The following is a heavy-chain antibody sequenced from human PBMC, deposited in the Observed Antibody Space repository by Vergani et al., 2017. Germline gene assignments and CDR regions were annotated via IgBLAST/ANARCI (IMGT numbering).Heavy chain of an antibody. CDR1: GFSFTCYG. D-gene: IGHD3-10*01. J-gene: IGHJ4*02. CDR2: ISFDGNKK. V-gene: IGHV3-30*18. Sequence: QVRLVESGGGVVQPGRSLRLSCAASGFSFTCYGMHRVRQPPGKGLEWVATISFDGNKKDYTDAVRGRFTISRDSSKTLNLQMDSLRVEDTAMYFCANDLSYITSWPFVVSRGQGTLVTVAS. CDR3: ANDLSYITSWPFVVS.